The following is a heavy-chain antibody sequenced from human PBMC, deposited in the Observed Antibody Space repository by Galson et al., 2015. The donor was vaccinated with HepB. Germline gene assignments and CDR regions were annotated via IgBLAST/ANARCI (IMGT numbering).Heavy chain of an antibody. D-gene: IGHD6-13*01. CDR1: GITSTSSA. Sequence: SCKASGITSTSSAVQWVRQARGQRLEWMGWIVVGSGNTKYAQKFQERVTISGDMSTSTVYMELSSLRSEDTAVYYCATGQRYSSKWGQGTLVTVSS. CDR2: IVVGSGNT. V-gene: IGHV1-58*01. J-gene: IGHJ4*02. CDR3: ATGQRYSSK.